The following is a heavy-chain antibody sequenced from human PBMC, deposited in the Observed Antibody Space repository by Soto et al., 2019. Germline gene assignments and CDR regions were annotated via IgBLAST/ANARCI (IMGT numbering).Heavy chain of an antibody. D-gene: IGHD5-18*01. CDR2: ISSSGTTI. CDR1: GLAFSSYE. Sequence: GGTLRLSCSPSGLAFSSYEMNWDRQAPGKGLEWVSYISSSGTTIYYADSVKGRFTISRDNAKNSLYLQMNSLRAEDTAVYYCARPEVGYSYGYDWGQGTLVTVSS. J-gene: IGHJ4*02. V-gene: IGHV3-48*03. CDR3: ARPEVGYSYGYD.